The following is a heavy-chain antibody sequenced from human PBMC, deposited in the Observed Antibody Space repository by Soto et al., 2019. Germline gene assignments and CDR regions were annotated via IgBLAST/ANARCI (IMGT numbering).Heavy chain of an antibody. Sequence: QVQLIQSGAQVREPGASVTVSCKASEYSFTGHYLHWVRQAPGQGLEWIGWIDPKSGDTNYARKFQDRVTMSSDTSISTVYMDLSSLRSYDTAVYYCARDYGKSGYDYFDLWGQGTQVTVSS. CDR2: IDPKSGDT. J-gene: IGHJ5*02. D-gene: IGHD3-22*01. V-gene: IGHV1-2*02. CDR1: EYSFTGHY. CDR3: ARDYGKSGYDYFDL.